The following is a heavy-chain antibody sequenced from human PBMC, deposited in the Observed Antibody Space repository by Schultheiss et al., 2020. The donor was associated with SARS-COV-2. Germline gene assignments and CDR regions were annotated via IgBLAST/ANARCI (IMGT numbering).Heavy chain of an antibody. V-gene: IGHV4-38-2*01. D-gene: IGHD5-24*01. Sequence: SETLSLTCAVSGYSISSGYYWGWIRQPPGKGLEWIGSIYHSGSTYYNPSLKSRVTISVDTSKNQFSLKLSSVTAADTAVYYSARAGDGYNLFDYWGQGTLVTVSS. CDR1: GYSISSGYY. CDR2: IYHSGST. CDR3: ARAGDGYNLFDY. J-gene: IGHJ4*02.